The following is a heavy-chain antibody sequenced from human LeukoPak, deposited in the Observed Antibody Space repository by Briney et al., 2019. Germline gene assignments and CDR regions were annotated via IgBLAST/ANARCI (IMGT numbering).Heavy chain of an antibody. V-gene: IGHV4-59*01. Sequence: PSETLSLTCSVSGGSISSYYWSWIRQPPGKGLEWIGYIYYSGSTNYNPSLKSRVTISVDTSENQLSLKLSSVTAVDTALYYCARAHTSSWYMDYWGQGTLVTVSS. CDR1: GGSISSYY. J-gene: IGHJ4*02. CDR3: ARAHTSSWYMDY. CDR2: IYYSGST. D-gene: IGHD6-13*01.